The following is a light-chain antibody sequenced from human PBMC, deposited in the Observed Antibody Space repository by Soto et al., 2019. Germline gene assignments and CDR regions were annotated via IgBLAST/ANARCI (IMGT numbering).Light chain of an antibody. CDR1: SSGVGGYNY. CDR2: DVS. CDR3: SSYTSSSTS. V-gene: IGLV2-14*01. J-gene: IGLJ1*01. Sequence: QSVLTQPASVSGSPGQSITISCTGTSSGVGGYNYVSWYQQHPGKAPKLMIYDVSNRPSGVSNRFSGSKSGNTASLTISGLQAEGEADYYCSSYTSSSTSFGTGTKVTVL.